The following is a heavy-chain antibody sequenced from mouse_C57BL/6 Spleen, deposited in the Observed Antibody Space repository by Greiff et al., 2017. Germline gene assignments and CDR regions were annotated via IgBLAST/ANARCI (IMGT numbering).Heavy chain of an antibody. CDR3: TRDRDYYGSSYGTGYFDV. CDR1: GFTFSSYA. D-gene: IGHD1-1*01. Sequence: EVKLMESGEGLVKPGGSLKLSCAASGFTFSSYAMSWVRQTPEKRLEWVAYISSGGDYIYYADTVKGRFTLSRDNARNTMYLQMSSLKSEDTARYYCTRDRDYYGSSYGTGYFDVWGTGTTVTVSS. J-gene: IGHJ1*03. CDR2: ISSGGDYI. V-gene: IGHV5-9-1*02.